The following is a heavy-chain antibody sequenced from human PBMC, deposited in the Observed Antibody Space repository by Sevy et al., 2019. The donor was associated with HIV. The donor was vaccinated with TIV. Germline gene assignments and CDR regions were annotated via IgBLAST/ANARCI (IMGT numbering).Heavy chain of an antibody. D-gene: IGHD3-3*01. CDR2: ISSSSSYI. V-gene: IGHV3-21*01. J-gene: IGHJ3*02. CDR3: ARDKEPGSNYDFWSGYYDYAFDI. CDR1: GFTFSSYS. Sequence: GGSLRLSCAASGFTFSSYSMNWVRQAPGKGLEWVSSISSSSSYIYYEDSVNGRFTISRDNAKNSLYLQMNSLRVEDTAVYYCARDKEPGSNYDFWSGYYDYAFDIWGQGTMVTVSS.